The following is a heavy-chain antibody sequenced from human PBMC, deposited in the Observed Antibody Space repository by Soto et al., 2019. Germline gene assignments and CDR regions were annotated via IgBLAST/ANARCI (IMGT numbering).Heavy chain of an antibody. Sequence: GGSLRLSCAASGFTFSNAWMNWVRQAPGKGLEWVGRIKSKTDGGTTDYAAPVKDRFTISRDDSKNTLYLQMNSLKTEDTAVYYCTTLSITIFGVVLMDVWGQGTTVTVSS. D-gene: IGHD3-3*01. V-gene: IGHV3-15*07. CDR3: TTLSITIFGVVLMDV. J-gene: IGHJ6*02. CDR2: IKSKTDGGTT. CDR1: GFTFSNAW.